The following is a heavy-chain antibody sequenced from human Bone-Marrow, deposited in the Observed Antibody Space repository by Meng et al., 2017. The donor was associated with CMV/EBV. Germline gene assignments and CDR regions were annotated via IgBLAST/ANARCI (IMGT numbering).Heavy chain of an antibody. CDR1: GCAFRRYA. CDR3: AKDSGGYDFDY. D-gene: IGHD5-12*01. J-gene: IGHJ4*02. Sequence: GESLKISCAASGCAFRRYAMHWVRQAPGKGLEWVAFIRHEGNKKNHADSLKGRFTVSRDNSKNTLYLQMNSLGAEDTAVYFCAKDSGGYDFDYWGQGTLVTVSS. CDR2: IRHEGNKK. V-gene: IGHV3-30*02.